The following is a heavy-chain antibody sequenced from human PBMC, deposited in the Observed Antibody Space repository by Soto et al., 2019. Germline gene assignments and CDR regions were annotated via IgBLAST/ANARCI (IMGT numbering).Heavy chain of an antibody. CDR1: GFTFSSHW. Sequence: QTGGSLRLSCAASGFTFSSHWMHWVRQAPGKGLVCVSHIGPDGSTTRDADSVQGRFTISRDNARNTLYLQMDSLRDEDTAVYYSARDNNWSYDYWGQGILVTVSS. CDR2: IGPDGSTT. J-gene: IGHJ4*02. CDR3: ARDNNWSYDY. V-gene: IGHV3-74*01.